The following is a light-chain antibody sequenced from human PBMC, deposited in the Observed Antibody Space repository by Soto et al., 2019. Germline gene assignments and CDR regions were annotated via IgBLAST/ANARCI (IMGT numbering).Light chain of an antibody. CDR3: AAWDDSLSGVV. V-gene: IGLV1-47*02. Sequence: QSVLTQPPSASGTPGQRVTISCSETAPNIAVHFVYWYQQVPGTAPKLLIYSDNQRPSGVPERFSGSKSGTSASLAISGLRSEDEADYYCAAWDDSLSGVVFGGGTQLTVL. J-gene: IGLJ2*01. CDR1: APNIAVHF. CDR2: SDN.